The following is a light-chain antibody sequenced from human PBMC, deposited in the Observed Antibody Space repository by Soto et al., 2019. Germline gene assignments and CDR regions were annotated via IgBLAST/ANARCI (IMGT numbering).Light chain of an antibody. CDR1: QSVLHSSNNENS. CDR3: QQYDKGLA. Sequence: ITETPACLSVPLGLRDTTNCKSSQSVLHSSNNENSVAWYQQKAGQRPKLLIYRASIRESGVPDRFRGSGSGTDFTLTISSLQAEDVAVYYCQQYDKGLAFGQGTRLEIK. CDR2: RAS. J-gene: IGKJ5*01. V-gene: IGKV4-1*01.